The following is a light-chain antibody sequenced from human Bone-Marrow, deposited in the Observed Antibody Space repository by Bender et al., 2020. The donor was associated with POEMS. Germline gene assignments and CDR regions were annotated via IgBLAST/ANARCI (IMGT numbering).Light chain of an antibody. Sequence: QSVLTQPPSVSGAPGQSVTISCTGSSSNIASGYDVHWYQQLPGTAPRLLIYESDKRPSGIPDRFSGSKSGTSATLTITALQTGDEADYYCGTWNSLTAGVVFGGGTKLSVL. J-gene: IGLJ2*01. CDR2: ESD. CDR1: SSNIASGYD. CDR3: GTWNSLTAGVV. V-gene: IGLV1-51*02.